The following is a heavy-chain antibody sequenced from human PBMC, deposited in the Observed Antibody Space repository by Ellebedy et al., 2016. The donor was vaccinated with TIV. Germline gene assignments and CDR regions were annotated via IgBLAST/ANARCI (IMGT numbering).Heavy chain of an antibody. CDR2: INPSGGTT. Sequence: ASVKVSYKASGYTFSDYYIEWVRRAPGQGLEWMGIINPSGGTTTYAQKLQGRVTMTRDPSTSTVYMELTSLRSEETAMYYCARDTGRIAAAGLDFWGQGTLVTVSS. CDR3: ARDTGRIAAAGLDF. V-gene: IGHV1-46*04. D-gene: IGHD6-25*01. J-gene: IGHJ4*02. CDR1: GYTFSDYY.